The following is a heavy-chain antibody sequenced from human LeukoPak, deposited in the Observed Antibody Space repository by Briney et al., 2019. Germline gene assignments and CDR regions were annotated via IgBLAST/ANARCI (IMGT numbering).Heavy chain of an antibody. V-gene: IGHV4-34*01. CDR2: INHSGST. Sequence: SETLSLTCAVYGGSFSGYYWSWIRQPLGKGLEWIGEINHSGSTNYNPSLKIRVTISVDTSKNQFSLKLSSVTAADTAVYYCAREITPDYGLDYWGRGTLVTVSS. D-gene: IGHD4-17*01. CDR1: GGSFSGYY. CDR3: AREITPDYGLDY. J-gene: IGHJ4*02.